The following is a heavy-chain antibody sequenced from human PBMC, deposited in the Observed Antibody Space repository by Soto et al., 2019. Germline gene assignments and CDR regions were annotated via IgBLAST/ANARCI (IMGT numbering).Heavy chain of an antibody. D-gene: IGHD6-13*01. CDR3: AKYRRTEAEGFTLDY. J-gene: IGHJ4*02. CDR1: GDSINNYY. Sequence: SETLSLTCTVSGDSINNYYWSWIRQPPGKRLEWIGYIYYTGSTTYNPSLESRVTMSVDTSKNQFSLKLNSVNAADTAVYYCAKYRRTEAEGFTLDYWGRGTLVTVSS. CDR2: IYYTGST. V-gene: IGHV4-59*01.